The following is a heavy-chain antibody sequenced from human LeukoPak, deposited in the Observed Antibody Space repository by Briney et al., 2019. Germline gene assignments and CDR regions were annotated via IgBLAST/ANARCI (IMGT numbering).Heavy chain of an antibody. D-gene: IGHD1-26*01. CDR1: GGSISSGDYC. J-gene: IGHJ6*03. CDR3: ANGIVGAPDYYMDV. Sequence: SETLSLTCTVSGGSISSGDYCWGWIRQPPGKGLEWIGYIYYSGSTYYNPSLKSRVTISVDTSKNQFSLKLSSVTAADTAVYYCANGIVGAPDYYMDVWGKGTTVTVSS. V-gene: IGHV4-30-4*08. CDR2: IYYSGST.